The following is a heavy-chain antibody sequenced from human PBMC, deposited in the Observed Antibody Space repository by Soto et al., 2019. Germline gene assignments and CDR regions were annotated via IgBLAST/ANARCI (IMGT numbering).Heavy chain of an antibody. CDR1: GYTFTTYA. Sequence: ASVKVSCKASGYTFTTYAMHWVRQAPGQRLEWLGWINVGNGDTRYSQNFQGRVTFISDTSANTVSMLLSSLRSEDTAIYYCVGGFCSGGSCLNWIDPWGQGTRVTI. V-gene: IGHV1-3*01. J-gene: IGHJ5*02. CDR3: VGGFCSGGSCLNWIDP. D-gene: IGHD2-15*01. CDR2: INVGNGDT.